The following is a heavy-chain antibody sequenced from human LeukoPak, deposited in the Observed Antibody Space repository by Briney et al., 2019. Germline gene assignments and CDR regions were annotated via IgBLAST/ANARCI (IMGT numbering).Heavy chain of an antibody. CDR3: ARAQGYYDSSGYYY. Sequence: GASVNVSCKASGGTFSSYAISWVRQAPGQGLEWMGGIIPIFGTANYAQKFQGRVTITADESTSTAYMELSSLRSEDTAVYYCARAQGYYDSSGYYYWGQGTLVTVSS. D-gene: IGHD3-22*01. CDR1: GGTFSSYA. V-gene: IGHV1-69*13. CDR2: IIPIFGTA. J-gene: IGHJ4*02.